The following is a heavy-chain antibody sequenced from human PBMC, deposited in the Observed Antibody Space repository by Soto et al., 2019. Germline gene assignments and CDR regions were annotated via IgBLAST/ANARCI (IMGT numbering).Heavy chain of an antibody. CDR2: IWYDGSNK. J-gene: IGHJ6*02. CDR3: ARELRSWGITIFGVAPDYYYGMDV. Sequence: QVQLVESGGGVVQPGRSLRLSCAASGFTFSSYGMHWVRQAPGKGLEWVAVIWYDGSNKYYADSVKGRFTISRDNSKNTLYLQMNSLRAEDTAVYYCARELRSWGITIFGVAPDYYYGMDVWGQGTTVTVSS. CDR1: GFTFSSYG. V-gene: IGHV3-33*01. D-gene: IGHD3-3*01.